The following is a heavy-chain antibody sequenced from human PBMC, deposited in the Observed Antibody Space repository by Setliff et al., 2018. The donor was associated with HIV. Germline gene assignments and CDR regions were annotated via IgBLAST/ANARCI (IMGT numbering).Heavy chain of an antibody. J-gene: IGHJ4*02. CDR3: ARSPGMFDY. D-gene: IGHD1-1*01. CDR1: GFTFSSYA. Sequence: GGSLRLSCAGSGFTFSSYAMSWVRQAPGKGLEWVSVITNSGSDTYHADSVKGRFTISRDKSKNTVYLQMNSLRAEDTATYYCARSPGMFDYWGQGTPVTVSS. CDR2: ITNSGSDT. V-gene: IGHV3-23*01.